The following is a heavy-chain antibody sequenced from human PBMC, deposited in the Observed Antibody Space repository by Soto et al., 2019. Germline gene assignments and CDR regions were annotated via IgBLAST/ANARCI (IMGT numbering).Heavy chain of an antibody. D-gene: IGHD2-15*01. V-gene: IGHV1-69*08. Sequence: QVQLVQSGAEVKKPGSSVKVSCKAAGGTFSIYTISWVRQAPGQGLEWMGRIIPILGIANYAQKFQGRVTSTADKSTSTAYMELSGLRSEDTAVYYCARDCSGGSCYRPLDFDYWGQGTLVTVSS. CDR3: ARDCSGGSCYRPLDFDY. CDR2: IIPILGIA. CDR1: GGTFSIYT. J-gene: IGHJ4*02.